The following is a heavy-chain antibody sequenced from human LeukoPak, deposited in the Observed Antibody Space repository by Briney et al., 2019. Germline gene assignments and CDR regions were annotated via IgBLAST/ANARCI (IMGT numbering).Heavy chain of an antibody. CDR2: IYYSGST. D-gene: IGHD1-26*01. J-gene: IGHJ4*02. CDR3: ARDNGVGAIDY. V-gene: IGHV4-39*07. CDR1: GGSISSSSYY. Sequence: SETLSLTCPVSGGSISSSSYYWGWIRQPPGKGLEWIGSIYYSGSTYYTPSLKSGVTISVDTSKNQFSLKLSSVTAADTAVYYCARDNGVGAIDYWGQGTLVTVSS.